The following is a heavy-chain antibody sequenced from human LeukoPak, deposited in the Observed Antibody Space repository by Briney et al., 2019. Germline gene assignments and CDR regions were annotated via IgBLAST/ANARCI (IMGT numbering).Heavy chain of an antibody. V-gene: IGHV3-23*01. CDR2: ISGSGGST. CDR1: GFTFSSYA. J-gene: IGHJ5*02. D-gene: IGHD6-13*01. Sequence: GGSLRLSCAASGFTFSSYAMSWVRQAPGKGLEWVSAISGSGGSTYYADSVKGRFTISRDNSKNTLYLQMNSLRAEDTAVYYCANTRGAAAGTGWFDPWGQGTLATVSS. CDR3: ANTRGAAAGTGWFDP.